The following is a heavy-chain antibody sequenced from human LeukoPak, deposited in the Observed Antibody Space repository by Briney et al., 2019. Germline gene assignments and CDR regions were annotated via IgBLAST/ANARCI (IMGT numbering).Heavy chain of an antibody. V-gene: IGHV4-39*07. CDR1: GGSISSSSYY. Sequence: SETLSLTCTVSGGSISSSSYYWGWIRQPPGKGLEWIGSIYHSGFSYSNPSLASRLTMSIDASKNEFSLKLTSVTAADTAIYYCLRDKAGSFYGSGAYHFNYNGMDVWGQGTAVTVSS. CDR3: LRDKAGSFYGSGAYHFNYNGMDV. D-gene: IGHD3-10*01. J-gene: IGHJ6*02. CDR2: IYHSGFS.